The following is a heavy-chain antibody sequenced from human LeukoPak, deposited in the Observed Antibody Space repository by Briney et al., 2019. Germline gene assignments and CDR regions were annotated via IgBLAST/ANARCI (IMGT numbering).Heavy chain of an antibody. Sequence: GESLKISCKCSGYSFTTYWIGWVRQMPGKGLEWVGIIYPGDSDTRYSPSFQGQVTILADKSISTAYLQWSSLKASDTAMYYCARPMVGASYFDFWGQGTLVTVSS. J-gene: IGHJ4*02. D-gene: IGHD1-26*01. CDR1: GYSFTTYW. CDR3: ARPMVGASYFDF. CDR2: IYPGDSDT. V-gene: IGHV5-51*01.